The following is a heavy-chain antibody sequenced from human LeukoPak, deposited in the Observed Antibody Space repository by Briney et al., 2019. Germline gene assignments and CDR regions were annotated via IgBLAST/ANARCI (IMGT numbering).Heavy chain of an antibody. V-gene: IGHV3-30*02. CDR2: IRYDGSNK. J-gene: IGHJ6*03. CDR3: ARDYIAAAGTLDYNYYYYMDV. CDR1: GFTFSSYG. D-gene: IGHD6-13*01. Sequence: GGSLRLSCEASGFTFSSYGMHWVRQAPGKGLEWVAFIRYDGSNKFYTDSVKGRFTISRDNAKDSLYLQMNSLRAEDTAVYYCARDYIAAAGTLDYNYYYYMDVWGKGTTVTVSS.